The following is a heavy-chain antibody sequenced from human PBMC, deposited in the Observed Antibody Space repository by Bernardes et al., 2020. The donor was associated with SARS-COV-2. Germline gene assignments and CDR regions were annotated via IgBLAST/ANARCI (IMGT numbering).Heavy chain of an antibody. V-gene: IGHV4-34*01. CDR1: GGSFSGYY. CDR2: INHSGST. J-gene: IGHJ6*02. CDR3: ARIQLWLDYYYYYGMDV. Sequence: TLSLTCAVYGGSFSGYYWSWIRQPPGKRLEWIGEINHSGSTNYNPSLKSRVTISVDTSKNQFSLKLSSVTAADTAVYYCARIQLWLDYYYYYGMDVWGQGTTVTVSS. D-gene: IGHD5-18*01.